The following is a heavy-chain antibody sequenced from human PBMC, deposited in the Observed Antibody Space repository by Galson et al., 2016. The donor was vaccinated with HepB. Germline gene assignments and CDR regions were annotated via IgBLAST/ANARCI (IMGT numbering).Heavy chain of an antibody. J-gene: IGHJ4*02. D-gene: IGHD3-10*01. CDR2: ISSSSTI. CDR1: GFTFSSYS. CDR3: ASLPPSGDY. V-gene: IGHV3-48*01. Sequence: SLRLSCAASGFTFSSYSMNWVRQAPGKGLEWVSYISSSSTIYYADSVKGRFTISRDNVNNPLYLQMNSLRAEDTAVYYCASLPPSGDYWGQGTLFTVTS.